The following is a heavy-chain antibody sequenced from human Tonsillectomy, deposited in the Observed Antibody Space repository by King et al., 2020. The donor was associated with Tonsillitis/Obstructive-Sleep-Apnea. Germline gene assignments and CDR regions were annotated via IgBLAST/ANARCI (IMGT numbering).Heavy chain of an antibody. CDR1: GFTFRTYA. CDR2: ISDNGSGT. V-gene: IGHV3-23*04. CDR3: AGGRAGADYYYMDV. Sequence: GQLVQSGGGLVQPGGSLRLSCAASGFTFRTYAMSWVRQAPGKGLEWVSVISDNGSGTYYPVSVKGRFTISRDNSKNTLYLQMSSLRADDTAVYYCAGGRAGADYYYMDVWGKGTTVTVSS. J-gene: IGHJ6*03. D-gene: IGHD6-19*01.